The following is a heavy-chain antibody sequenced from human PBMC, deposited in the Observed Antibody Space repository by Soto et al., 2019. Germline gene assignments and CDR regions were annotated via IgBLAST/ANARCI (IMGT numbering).Heavy chain of an antibody. CDR3: AKDGGFGVYTTSGVDH. J-gene: IGHJ4*02. CDR2: ISRTGGST. D-gene: IGHD3-10*01. CDR1: GFTFSTYT. Sequence: EVQLLESGGGLVQPGGSLRLSCAASGFTFSTYTMTWVRQAPGKGLEWVAAISRTGGSTYYGDSVKGRFTISRDSSKNTLYLQMTSLRAEDTAVYYCAKDGGFGVYTTSGVDHWGQGALVTVSS. V-gene: IGHV3-23*01.